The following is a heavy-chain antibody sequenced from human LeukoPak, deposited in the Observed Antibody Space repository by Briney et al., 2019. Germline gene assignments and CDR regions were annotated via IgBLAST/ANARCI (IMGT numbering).Heavy chain of an antibody. Sequence: QPGRSLRLSCAASGFTFSSYAMHWVRQAPGKGLEWVAVISYDGSNKYYADSVKGRFTISRDNSKNTLYLQLNSLRAEDTAVYYCAKTPILDVWGKGTTVTVSS. CDR2: ISYDGSNK. D-gene: IGHD3-3*02. V-gene: IGHV3-30-3*01. CDR1: GFTFSSYA. CDR3: AKTPILDV. J-gene: IGHJ6*04.